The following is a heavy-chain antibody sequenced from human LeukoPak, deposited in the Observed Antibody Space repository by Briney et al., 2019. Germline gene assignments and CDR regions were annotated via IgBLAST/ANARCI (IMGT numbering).Heavy chain of an antibody. CDR3: ARDGYSGSYSAFDI. CDR1: GFIFSSYG. J-gene: IGHJ3*02. CDR2: IWYDGSNK. V-gene: IGHV3-33*01. D-gene: IGHD1-26*01. Sequence: GRSLRLSCAASGFIFSSYGMHWVRQAPGKGLEWVAVIWYDGSNKYYADSVKGRFTISRDNSKNTLYLQMNSLRAEDTAVYYCARDGYSGSYSAFDIWGQGTMVTVSS.